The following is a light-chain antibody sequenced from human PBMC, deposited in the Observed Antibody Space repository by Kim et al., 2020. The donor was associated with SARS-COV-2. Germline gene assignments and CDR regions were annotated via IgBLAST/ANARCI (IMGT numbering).Light chain of an antibody. CDR2: NNY. CDR1: TSTVGTNS. Sequence: QRVTISCPGGTSTVGTNSVNWSQQVPGTAPNLLIFNNYERPSAVPDRFYGSRSGTSSSLAISGLQSDDEADYYCAVWDDSLHGVVFGGGTKLTVL. CDR3: AVWDDSLHGVV. V-gene: IGLV1-44*01. J-gene: IGLJ2*01.